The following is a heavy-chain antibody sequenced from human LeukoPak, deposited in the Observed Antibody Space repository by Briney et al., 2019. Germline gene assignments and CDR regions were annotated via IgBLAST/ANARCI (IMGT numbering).Heavy chain of an antibody. CDR2: IIPIFGTA. V-gene: IGHV1-69*05. CDR3: ARGDILTGSRFDP. J-gene: IGHJ5*02. CDR1: GGTFSSYA. Sequence: SVKVSCKASGGTFSSYAIRWVRQAPGQGLEWMGVIIPIFGTANYAQKFQGRVTITTDESTSTAYMELSSLRSEDTAVYYCARGDILTGSRFDPWGQGTLVTVSS. D-gene: IGHD3-9*01.